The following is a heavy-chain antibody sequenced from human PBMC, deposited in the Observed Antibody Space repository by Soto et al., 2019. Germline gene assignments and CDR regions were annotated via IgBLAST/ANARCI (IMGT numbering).Heavy chain of an antibody. Sequence: PVVSLRVSWAASGFTFSGHVRSWVRHPPVKGLELVSGVSSNVCRTYYADSVKGRFTISRDNSKNTLYLQMNSLRAEETAVYYCGKGVSGGLSGYSGMDVWGKGPTVPVSS. D-gene: IGHD3-16*01. CDR2: VSSNVCRT. CDR1: GFTFSGHV. J-gene: IGHJ6*04. V-gene: IGHV3-23*01. CDR3: GKGVSGGLSGYSGMDV.